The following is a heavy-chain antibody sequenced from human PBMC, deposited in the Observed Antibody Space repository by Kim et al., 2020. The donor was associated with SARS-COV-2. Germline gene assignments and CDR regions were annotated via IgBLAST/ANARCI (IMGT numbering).Heavy chain of an antibody. CDR2: KPDGSEK. J-gene: IGHJ4*02. CDR3: GRGSW. Sequence: KPDGSEKYYVDSVKGRFTISRDNAKNSLYLQMNSLRAEDTAVYYCGRGSWWGQGTLVIVSS. V-gene: IGHV3-7*01.